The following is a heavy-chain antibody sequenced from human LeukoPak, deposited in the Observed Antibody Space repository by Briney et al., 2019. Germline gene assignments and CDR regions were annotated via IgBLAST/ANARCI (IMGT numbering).Heavy chain of an antibody. CDR1: GFTFSSYA. D-gene: IGHD1-26*01. Sequence: GGSLRLFCAASGFTFSSYAMHWVRQAPGKGLEWVAVVSYDRSNKYYANSVKGRFTISRDKSKNTLHLQMNSLRAEDTAIYYCARDTSFAVGATLDFWGQGTLVTVSS. V-gene: IGHV3-30*04. J-gene: IGHJ4*02. CDR2: VSYDRSNK. CDR3: ARDTSFAVGATLDF.